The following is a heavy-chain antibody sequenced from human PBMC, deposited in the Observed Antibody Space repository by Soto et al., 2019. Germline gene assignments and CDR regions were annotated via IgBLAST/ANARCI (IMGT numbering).Heavy chain of an antibody. V-gene: IGHV3-21*01. Sequence: GGSLRLSCAASGFTFRSFTMNWVRQAPGKGLEWVSAISSNSAYRYYTDALRGRFTISRDNAKNSLHLQMNSLRAEDTAVYYCTRDASRDSSARGWFDPWGPGTLVTVSS. CDR2: ISSNSAYR. CDR3: TRDASRDSSARGWFDP. CDR1: GFTFRSFT. D-gene: IGHD6-13*01. J-gene: IGHJ5*02.